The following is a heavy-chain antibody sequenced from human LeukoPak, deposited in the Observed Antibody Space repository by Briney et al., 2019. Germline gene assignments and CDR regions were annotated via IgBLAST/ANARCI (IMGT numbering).Heavy chain of an antibody. V-gene: IGHV3-30*18. CDR1: GFTFSSYG. CDR2: TSHDGATK. Sequence: GRSLRLSCAASGFTFSSYGMHWVRQAPGKGLEWVAVTSHDGATKYYVDSVKGRFTISRDNSKNTLYLQMNSLRAEDTAVYYCAKDLCSSTSCYRDYYYGMDVWGQGTTVTVSS. J-gene: IGHJ6*02. D-gene: IGHD2-2*01. CDR3: AKDLCSSTSCYRDYYYGMDV.